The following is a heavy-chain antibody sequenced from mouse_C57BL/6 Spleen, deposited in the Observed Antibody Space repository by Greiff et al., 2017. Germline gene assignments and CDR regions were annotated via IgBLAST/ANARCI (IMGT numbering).Heavy chain of an antibody. CDR3: ARPSNFYAMDY. D-gene: IGHD2-5*01. Sequence: EVQLVESGGCLVKPGGSLKLSCAASGFTFSDYGMHCVRQAPEKGLEWVAYISSGSSTIYYADTVKGPFSISRDNAKNTLFLQMTSLRSEDTAMYYCARPSNFYAMDYWGQGTSVTVSS. CDR2: ISSGSSTI. J-gene: IGHJ4*01. V-gene: IGHV5-17*01. CDR1: GFTFSDYG.